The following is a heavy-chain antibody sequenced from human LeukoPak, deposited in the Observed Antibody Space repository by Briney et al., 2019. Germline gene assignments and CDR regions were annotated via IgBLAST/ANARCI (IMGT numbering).Heavy chain of an antibody. Sequence: GGSLRLSCTASGFTFGGYAMTWVRQAPGRGLEWVSSISGGSEDSYYADSVKGRFTISRDNSRSTLYLQMNSLRADDTAVYYCGRTIAQYSNSWLYYFYGLDVWGQGTTVTVSS. V-gene: IGHV3-23*01. CDR2: ISGGSEDS. CDR3: GRTIAQYSNSWLYYFYGLDV. D-gene: IGHD6-13*01. CDR1: GFTFGGYA. J-gene: IGHJ6*02.